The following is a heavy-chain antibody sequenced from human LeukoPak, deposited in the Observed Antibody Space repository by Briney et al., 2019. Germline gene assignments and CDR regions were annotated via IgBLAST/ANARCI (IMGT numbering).Heavy chain of an antibody. V-gene: IGHV3-30*04. J-gene: IGHJ4*02. CDR3: ARDRPARYGSGMFNY. CDR1: GFTFSSYA. Sequence: GGSLRLSYAASGFTFSSYAMHWVRQAPGKGLEWVAVISYDGSNKYYADPVKGRFTISRDNSKNTLYLQMNSLRAEDTAVYYCARDRPARYGSGMFNYWGQGTLVTVSS. CDR2: ISYDGSNK. D-gene: IGHD3-10*01.